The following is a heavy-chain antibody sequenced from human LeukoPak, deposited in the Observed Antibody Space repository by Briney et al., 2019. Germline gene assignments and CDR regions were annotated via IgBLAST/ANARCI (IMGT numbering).Heavy chain of an antibody. D-gene: IGHD3-3*01. CDR3: ARRQILYYYMDV. J-gene: IGHJ6*03. V-gene: IGHV4-30-2*01. CDR1: GGSISSGGYY. Sequence: PSETLSLTCTVSGGSISSGGYYWSWIRQPPGKGPEWIGYIYHSGSTYYNPSLKSRVTISVDRSKNQFSLKLSSVTAADTAVYYCARRQILYYYMDVWGKGTTVTVSS. CDR2: IYHSGST.